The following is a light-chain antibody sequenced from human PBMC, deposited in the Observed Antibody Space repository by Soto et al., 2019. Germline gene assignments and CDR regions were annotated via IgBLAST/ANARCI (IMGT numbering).Light chain of an antibody. V-gene: IGKV4-1*01. CDR1: QTILYSSNNKNY. J-gene: IGKJ2*01. CDR2: WAS. Sequence: DIVMTQSPDSLAVSLGERATINCKSSQTILYSSNNKNYLVWYQQKPGQPPKLLLSWASTRESGVPDRFSGSGSGADFTLTISRLQAEDVAVYYCQQYYNTPYTFGQGTKLEIK. CDR3: QQYYNTPYT.